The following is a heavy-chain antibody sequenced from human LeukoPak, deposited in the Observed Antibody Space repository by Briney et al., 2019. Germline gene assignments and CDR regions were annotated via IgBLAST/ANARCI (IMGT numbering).Heavy chain of an antibody. J-gene: IGHJ4*02. CDR1: GYTFTGYY. D-gene: IGHD2-2*01. CDR3: ARGPAGDLSFDY. V-gene: IGHV1-2*02. CDR2: INPNSGGT. Sequence: GASLSLSCKASGYTFTGYYMHWVRQAPGQGLEWMGWINPNSGGTNYAHKVQGRVTITRDTSISTAYMELSRLRSDDTAVYYCARGPAGDLSFDYWGQGTLVTVSS.